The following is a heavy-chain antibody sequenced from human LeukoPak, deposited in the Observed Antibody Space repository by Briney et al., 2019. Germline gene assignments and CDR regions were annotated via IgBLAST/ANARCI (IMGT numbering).Heavy chain of an antibody. J-gene: IGHJ4*02. V-gene: IGHV3-23*01. CDR1: GFTFYNYA. D-gene: IGHD3-10*01. CDR2: ISRSGGST. CDR3: AKELDGSGSSNNPEFSSFDH. Sequence: GGSLRLSCAASGFTFYNYAMTWVRQAPGKGLEWVSAISRSGGSTFYADSVRGRFTISRDNSYNTLYLQMKSLRAGDTAVYFCAKELDGSGSSNNPEFSSFDHWGQGTLVTVSS.